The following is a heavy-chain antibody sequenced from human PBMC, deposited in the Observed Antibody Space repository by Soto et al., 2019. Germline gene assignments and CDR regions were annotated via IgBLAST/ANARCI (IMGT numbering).Heavy chain of an antibody. J-gene: IGHJ4*02. Sequence: GGSLRLSCAASGFTFSSYAMHWVRQAPGKGLEWVAVISYDGSNKYYADSVKGRFTISRDNSKNTLYLQMNSLRAEDTAVYYCARDLALLGWYYFDYWGQGTRVTVSS. CDR3: ARDLALLGWYYFDY. CDR1: GFTFSSYA. D-gene: IGHD6-19*01. V-gene: IGHV3-30-3*01. CDR2: ISYDGSNK.